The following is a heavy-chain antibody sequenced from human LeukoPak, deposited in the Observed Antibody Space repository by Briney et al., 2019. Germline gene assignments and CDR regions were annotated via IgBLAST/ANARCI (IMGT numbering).Heavy chain of an antibody. CDR3: AKDLRERIRITIFGVVTSYYGMDV. D-gene: IGHD3-3*01. Sequence: GRSLRPSCAASGFTFSSYGMHWVRQAPGKGLEWVAVISYDGSNKYYADSVKGRFTISRDNSKNTLYLQMNSLRAEDTAVYYCAKDLRERIRITIFGVVTSYYGMDVWGQGTTVTVSS. CDR2: ISYDGSNK. J-gene: IGHJ6*02. CDR1: GFTFSSYG. V-gene: IGHV3-30*18.